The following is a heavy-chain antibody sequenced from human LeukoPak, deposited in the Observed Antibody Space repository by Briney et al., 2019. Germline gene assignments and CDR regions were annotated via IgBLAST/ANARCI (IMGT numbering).Heavy chain of an antibody. CDR2: IRVYNGRT. Sequence: ASVKVSCKASGYTFTSYGINWVRQAPGQGLEWMGWIRVYNGRTNYAQKLQGRVTMTTDTSTSTAYMELRSLRSDDTAVYYCARDSSLVVVAATDPWGQGTLVTVSS. V-gene: IGHV1-18*04. J-gene: IGHJ5*02. CDR3: ARDSSLVVVAATDP. CDR1: GYTFTSYG. D-gene: IGHD2-15*01.